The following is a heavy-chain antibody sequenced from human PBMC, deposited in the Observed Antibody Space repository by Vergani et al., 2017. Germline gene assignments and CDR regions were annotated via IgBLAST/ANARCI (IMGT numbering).Heavy chain of an antibody. V-gene: IGHV3-30-3*01. CDR2: ISYDGSNK. J-gene: IGHJ6*03. Sequence: QVQLVESGGGVVQPGRSLRLSCAASGFIFSSYAMHWVRQAPGKGLEWVAVISYDGSNKYYADSVKGRFTISRDNSKNTLYLQMNRLRAEDTAVYYCARELRVTSGGGVEGEAMDVWGKGTTVTVSS. CDR1: GFIFSSYA. CDR3: ARELRVTSGGGVEGEAMDV. D-gene: IGHD2-15*01.